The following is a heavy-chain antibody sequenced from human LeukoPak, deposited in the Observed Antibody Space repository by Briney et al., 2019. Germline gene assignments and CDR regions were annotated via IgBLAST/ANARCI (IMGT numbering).Heavy chain of an antibody. V-gene: IGHV3-30*18. CDR2: ISYDGSNK. CDR3: AKGTYYYDSSGYYYFDY. J-gene: IGHJ4*02. D-gene: IGHD3-22*01. Sequence: GGSLRLSCAASGFTFSSYGMHWVRQAPGKGLEWVAVISYDGSNKYYADSVKGRFTISRDNSKNTLYLQMNSLRAEDTALYYCAKGTYYYDSSGYYYFDYWGQGTLVTVSS. CDR1: GFTFSSYG.